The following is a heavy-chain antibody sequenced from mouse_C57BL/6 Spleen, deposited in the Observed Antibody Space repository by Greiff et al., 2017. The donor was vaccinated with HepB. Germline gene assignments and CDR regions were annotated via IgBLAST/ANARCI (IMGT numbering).Heavy chain of an antibody. D-gene: IGHD2-4*01. CDR2: IDPSDSYT. CDR3: ARYDYDAGYYFDY. CDR1: GYTFTSYW. J-gene: IGHJ2*01. Sequence: VQLQQPGAELVKPGASVKLSCKASGYTFTSYWMQWVKQRPGQGLEWIGEIDPSDSYTNYNQKFKGKATLTVDTSSSTAYMQLSSLTSEDSAVYYCARYDYDAGYYFDYWGQGTTLTVSS. V-gene: IGHV1-50*01.